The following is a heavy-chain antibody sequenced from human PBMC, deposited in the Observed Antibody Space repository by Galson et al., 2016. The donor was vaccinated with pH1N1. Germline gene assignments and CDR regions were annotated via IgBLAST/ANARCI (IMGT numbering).Heavy chain of an antibody. J-gene: IGHJ5*02. CDR2: ISWNSGSI. CDR1: GFTFDDYA. D-gene: IGHD2-15*01. Sequence: SLRLSCAASGFTFDDYAMYWVRQAPGKGLEWVSGISWNSGSIGYADSVKGRFSISRDNAKSSLYLQMNSLRAEDTAVYYCARALGGGSCAWGQGTLVTVSS. CDR3: ARALGGGSCA. V-gene: IGHV3-9*01.